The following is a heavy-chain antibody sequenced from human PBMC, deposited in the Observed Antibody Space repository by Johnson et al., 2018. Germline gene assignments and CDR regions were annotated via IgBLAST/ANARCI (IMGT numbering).Heavy chain of an antibody. Sequence: VQLVQSGGGLVQPGGSLRLSCAASGFTFSSYWMTWVRQAPGKGLEWVANIKQAGTEKYYVDSVKGRFTVSRDNAKNSLYLQMNSLRAEDTAVDYCARDTGSSSRPHYYSSGMDVWGQGTTVTVSS. V-gene: IGHV3-7*01. CDR1: GFTFSSYW. CDR3: ARDTGSSSRPHYYSSGMDV. CDR2: IKQAGTEK. D-gene: IGHD6-13*01. J-gene: IGHJ6*02.